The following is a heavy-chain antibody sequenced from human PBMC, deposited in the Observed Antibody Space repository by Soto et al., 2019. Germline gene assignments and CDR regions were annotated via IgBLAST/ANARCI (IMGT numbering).Heavy chain of an antibody. D-gene: IGHD3-22*01. CDR1: GDSISSSSYY. CDR3: ARYNYYDSSGYPPDY. J-gene: IGHJ4*02. V-gene: IGHV4-39*01. Sequence: QVQLQESGPGLVKPSETLSLTCTVSGDSISSSSYYWGWIRQPPGKGLEWIGSIYYSGRTYYNPSTKSRVNISVDTSKNQFSLKLSSVTAADTAVYYCARYNYYDSSGYPPDYWGQGTLVTVSS. CDR2: IYYSGRT.